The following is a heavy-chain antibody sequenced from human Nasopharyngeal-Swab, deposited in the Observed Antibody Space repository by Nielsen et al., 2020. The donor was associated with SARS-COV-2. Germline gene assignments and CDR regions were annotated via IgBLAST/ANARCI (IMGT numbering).Heavy chain of an antibody. Sequence: GGSLRRSCAASGFTFDDYAMHWVRHAPGKGLEWVTGISWNSGSIGYADSVKGRFTISRDNAKNSLSLQMNSLRAEDTAVYYCARYCSTTSCPRGFDYWGQGTLVTVSS. V-gene: IGHV3-9*01. D-gene: IGHD2-2*01. J-gene: IGHJ4*02. CDR2: ISWNSGSI. CDR1: GFTFDDYA. CDR3: ARYCSTTSCPRGFDY.